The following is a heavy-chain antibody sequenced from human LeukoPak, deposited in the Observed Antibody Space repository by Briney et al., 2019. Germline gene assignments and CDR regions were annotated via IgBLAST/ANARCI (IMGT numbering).Heavy chain of an antibody. D-gene: IGHD4-11*01. CDR3: ARAKAYSNYVDFDY. V-gene: IGHV4-4*07. J-gene: IGHJ4*02. CDR2: IYTSGST. CDR1: GGSISSYY. Sequence: SETLSLTCTVSGGSISSYYWSWIRQPAGKGLEWIGRIYTSGSTNYNPSLKSRVTMSVDTSKNQFSLKLSSVTAADTAVYYCARAKAYSNYVDFDYWGQGTLVTVSS.